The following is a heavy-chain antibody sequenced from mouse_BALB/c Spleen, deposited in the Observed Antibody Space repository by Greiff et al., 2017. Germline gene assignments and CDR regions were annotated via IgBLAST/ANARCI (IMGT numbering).Heavy chain of an antibody. CDR2: IYPGSGST. Sequence: QVQLQQSGPELVKPGASVKMSCKASGYTFTDYVISWVKQRTGQGLEWIGEIYPGSGSTYYNEKFKGKATLTVDTSSSTAYVDLSSLTSEDSAVYYCARGVRGAMDYWGQGTSVTVSS. CDR3: ARGVRGAMDY. J-gene: IGHJ4*01. D-gene: IGHD2-14*01. CDR1: GYTFTDYV. V-gene: IGHV1-81*01.